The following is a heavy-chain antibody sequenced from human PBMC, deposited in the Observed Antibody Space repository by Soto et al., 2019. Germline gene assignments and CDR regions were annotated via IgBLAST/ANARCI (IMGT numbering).Heavy chain of an antibody. J-gene: IGHJ4*02. D-gene: IGHD3-16*01. Sequence: PSETLSLTCTVSGGSIISRDSYWVWIRQPPGKGLEWIGSFHYSGSTYYNPSLKSRVTISVDTSKNQLSLRVTSVTAADTAVYYCARGFGRSHFDYWGQGTLVTVSS. CDR2: FHYSGST. CDR1: GGSIISRDSY. CDR3: ARGFGRSHFDY. V-gene: IGHV4-39*01.